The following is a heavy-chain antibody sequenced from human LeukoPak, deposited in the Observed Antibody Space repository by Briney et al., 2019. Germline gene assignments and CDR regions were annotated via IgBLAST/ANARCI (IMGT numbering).Heavy chain of an antibody. CDR3: AKDPRVAATQLDY. J-gene: IGHJ4*02. D-gene: IGHD2-15*01. Sequence: GGSLRPSCAASGFTFDDYGMSWVRQAPGKGLEWVSGINWNGGSTGYADSVKGRFTISRDNSKNTLYLQMNSLRAEDTAVYYCAKDPRVAATQLDYWGQGTLVTVSS. CDR1: GFTFDDYG. CDR2: INWNGGST. V-gene: IGHV3-20*04.